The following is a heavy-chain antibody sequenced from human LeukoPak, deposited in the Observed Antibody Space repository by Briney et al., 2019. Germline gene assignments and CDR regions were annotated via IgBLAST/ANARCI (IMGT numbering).Heavy chain of an antibody. D-gene: IGHD4-17*01. Sequence: GGSLRLSCAASGFTFSDYYMSWIRQAPGKGLEWVSYISSSGSTIYYADSVKGRFTISRDNAKNSLYLQMNSLRAGDTAVYYCARVMTTVIKAFDYWGQGTLVTVSS. CDR1: GFTFSDYY. CDR3: ARVMTTVIKAFDY. V-gene: IGHV3-11*04. J-gene: IGHJ4*02. CDR2: ISSSGSTI.